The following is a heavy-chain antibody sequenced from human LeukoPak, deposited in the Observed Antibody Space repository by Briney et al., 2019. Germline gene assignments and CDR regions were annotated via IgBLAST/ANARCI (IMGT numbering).Heavy chain of an antibody. CDR2: ISYDGSNK. CDR1: GFTFSSYA. Sequence: GGSLRLSCAASGFTFSSYAMSWVRQAPGKGLEWVAVISYDGSNKYYADSVKGRFTISRDNSKNTLYLQMNSLRAEDTAVYYCAREYSSSSRFDYWGQGTLVTVSS. CDR3: AREYSSSSRFDY. J-gene: IGHJ4*02. V-gene: IGHV3-30*04. D-gene: IGHD6-6*01.